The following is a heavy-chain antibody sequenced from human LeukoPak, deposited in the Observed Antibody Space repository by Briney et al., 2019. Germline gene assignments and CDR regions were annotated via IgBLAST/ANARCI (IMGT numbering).Heavy chain of an antibody. Sequence: GASVKVSCKASGFTFTSSAVQWVRQARGQRLEWIGWIVVGSGNTNYAQKFQERVTITRDMSTSTAYMELSRLRSDDTAVYYCARAAGIAAAGDYWGQGTLVTVSS. CDR2: IVVGSGNT. D-gene: IGHD6-13*01. V-gene: IGHV1-58*01. CDR1: GFTFTSSA. J-gene: IGHJ4*02. CDR3: ARAAGIAAAGDY.